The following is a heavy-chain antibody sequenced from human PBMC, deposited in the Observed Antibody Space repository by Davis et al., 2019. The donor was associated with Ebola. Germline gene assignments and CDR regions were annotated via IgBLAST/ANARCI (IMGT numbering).Heavy chain of an antibody. CDR1: GFTFDNFW. J-gene: IGHJ4*02. CDR2: ISSSSSYT. CDR3: ASLKGYSGLDY. V-gene: IGHV3-11*06. Sequence: GESLKISCAASGFTFDNFWMSWVRQAPGKGLEWVSYISSSSSYTNYADSVKGRFTISRDNAKNSLYLQMNSLRAEDTAVYYCASLKGYSGLDYWGQGTLVSVSS. D-gene: IGHD1-26*01.